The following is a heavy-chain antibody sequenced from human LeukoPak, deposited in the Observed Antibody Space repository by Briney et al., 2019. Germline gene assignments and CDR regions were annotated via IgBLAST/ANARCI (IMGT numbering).Heavy chain of an antibody. J-gene: IGHJ4*02. Sequence: PGRSLRLSCAASGFTFDDYAMHWVRQAPGKGLEWVSGISWNSGSIGYADSVKGRFTISRDNAKNSLYLQMNSLRAEDTALYYCAKGFGYDSSGSYFDYWGQGTLVTVSS. V-gene: IGHV3-9*01. CDR1: GFTFDDYA. CDR3: AKGFGYDSSGSYFDY. CDR2: ISWNSGSI. D-gene: IGHD3-22*01.